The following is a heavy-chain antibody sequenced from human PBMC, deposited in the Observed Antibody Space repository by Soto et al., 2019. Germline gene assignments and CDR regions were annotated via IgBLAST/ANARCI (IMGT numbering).Heavy chain of an antibody. J-gene: IGHJ3*02. Sequence: ASMKVSCKASGYTFISYYMHWVRQAPGQGLEWMGIINPSGGSTSYAQKFQGRVTMTRDSSTSTVYMELSSLRSEDTAVYYCARDLGFGSGSYHGIVAFDIWG. CDR1: GYTFISYY. V-gene: IGHV1-46*03. D-gene: IGHD1-26*01. CDR2: INPSGGST. CDR3: ARDLGFGSGSYHGIVAFDI.